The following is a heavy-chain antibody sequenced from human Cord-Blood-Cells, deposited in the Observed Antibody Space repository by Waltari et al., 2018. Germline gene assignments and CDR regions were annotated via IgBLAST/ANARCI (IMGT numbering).Heavy chain of an antibody. CDR2: INHSGST. CDR1: GGSFSGYY. J-gene: IGHJ3*02. Sequence: WGAGLLKPSETLSLTCAVYGGSFSGYYWSWIRQPPGKGLEWIGAINHSGSTNYNPSLKSRVTISVDTSKNQFSLKLSSVTAADTAVYYCARGTFFEYSSSSNLDAFDIWGQGTMVTVSS. V-gene: IGHV4-34*01. CDR3: ARGTFFEYSSSSNLDAFDI. D-gene: IGHD6-6*01.